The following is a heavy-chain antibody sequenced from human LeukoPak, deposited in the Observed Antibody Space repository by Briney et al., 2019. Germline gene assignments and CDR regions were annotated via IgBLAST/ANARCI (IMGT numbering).Heavy chain of an antibody. CDR2: IYSGGST. CDR1: GFTFSGSA. CDR3: ARDLTGTTRDY. Sequence: PGGSLRLSCAASGFTFSGSAMHWVRQAPGKGLEWVSVIYSGGSTYYADSVKGRFTISRDNSKNTLYLQMNSLRAEDTAVYYCARDLTGTTRDYWGQGTLVTVSS. V-gene: IGHV3-53*01. D-gene: IGHD1-7*01. J-gene: IGHJ4*02.